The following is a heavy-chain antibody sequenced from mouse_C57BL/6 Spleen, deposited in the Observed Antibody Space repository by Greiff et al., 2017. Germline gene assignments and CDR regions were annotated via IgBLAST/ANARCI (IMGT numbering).Heavy chain of an antibody. CDR2: IDPSGSGT. CDR3: ARGSTRVKAGCFDY. D-gene: IGHD2-2*01. CDR1: GYTFTSYW. J-gene: IGHJ2*01. Sequence: QVQLQQPGAELVKPGASVKLSCKASGYTFTSYWMHWVKQRPGQGLEWIGKIDPSGSGTHYNEKFKDKATLTVDKSSSTAYMQLSSLTSEDSAVYYCARGSTRVKAGCFDYWGQGTTLTVSS. V-gene: IGHV1-52*01.